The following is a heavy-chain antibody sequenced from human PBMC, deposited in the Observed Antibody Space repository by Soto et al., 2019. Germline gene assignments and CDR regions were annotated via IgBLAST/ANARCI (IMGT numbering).Heavy chain of an antibody. V-gene: IGHV4-59*01. J-gene: IGHJ3*01. Sequence: SETLSLTCTVSCDSISSYFWTWIRQPPGKALEWIGYMFHSGRTNYNPSLTSRVTMSADTSNNQFSLTLTSVTAADTAVYYCAKAVKYYDSTGYDAFAVWGQGIMVTVSS. CDR2: MFHSGRT. D-gene: IGHD3-22*01. CDR1: CDSISSYF. CDR3: AKAVKYYDSTGYDAFAV.